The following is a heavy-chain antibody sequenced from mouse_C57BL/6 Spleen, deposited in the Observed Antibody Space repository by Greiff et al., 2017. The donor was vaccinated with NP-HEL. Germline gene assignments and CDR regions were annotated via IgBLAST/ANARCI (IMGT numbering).Heavy chain of an antibody. CDR2: ISYDGSN. Sequence: EVKFEESGPGLVKPSQSLSLTCSVTGYSITSGYYWNWIRQFPGNKLEWMGYISYDGSNNYNPSLKNRISITRDTSKNQFFLKLNSVTTEDTATYYCARDGTTVVAPYAMDYWGQGTSVTVSS. CDR1: GYSITSGYY. J-gene: IGHJ4*01. D-gene: IGHD1-1*01. CDR3: ARDGTTVVAPYAMDY. V-gene: IGHV3-6*01.